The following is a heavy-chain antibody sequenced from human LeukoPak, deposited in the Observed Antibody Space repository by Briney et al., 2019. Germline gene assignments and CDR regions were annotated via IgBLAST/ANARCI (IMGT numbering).Heavy chain of an antibody. D-gene: IGHD5-12*01. Sequence: SETLSLTCAVYGGSFSGYYWSWIRQPPGKGLEWIGEINHSGSTNYNPSLKSRVTISVDTSKNQFSLKLSSVTAADTAVCYCARVQRGYSGYAVDYWGQGTLVTVSS. V-gene: IGHV4-34*01. CDR2: INHSGST. CDR3: ARVQRGYSGYAVDY. CDR1: GGSFSGYY. J-gene: IGHJ4*02.